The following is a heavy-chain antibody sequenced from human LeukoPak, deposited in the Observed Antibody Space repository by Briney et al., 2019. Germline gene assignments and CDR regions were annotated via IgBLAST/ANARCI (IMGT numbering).Heavy chain of an antibody. CDR3: AKLSSSSWYGVTHFDY. J-gene: IGHJ4*02. D-gene: IGHD6-13*01. V-gene: IGHV3-11*01. Sequence: GGSLRLSCAASGFTFSDYYMSWIRQAPGKGLEWVSYISSSGSSTYYADSVKGRFTISRDNAKNSLYLQMNSLRAEDTALYYCAKLSSSSWYGVTHFDYWGQGTLVTVSS. CDR2: ISSSGSST. CDR1: GFTFSDYY.